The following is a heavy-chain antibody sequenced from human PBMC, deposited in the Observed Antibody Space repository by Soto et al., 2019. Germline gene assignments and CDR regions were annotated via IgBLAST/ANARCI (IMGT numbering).Heavy chain of an antibody. D-gene: IGHD2-15*01. CDR1: GDSVSSKTIA. V-gene: IGHV6-1*01. CDR3: ARTTPHAFDI. Sequence: SQTLSLTCAISGDSVSSKTIAWNWVRQSPSRGLEWLGRAYYMSKWSNDYAISVKGRISINPDTSKNQFSLQLSSMTPDDTAVYYCARTTPHAFDIWGPGTMVTVSS. J-gene: IGHJ3*02. CDR2: AYYMSKWSN.